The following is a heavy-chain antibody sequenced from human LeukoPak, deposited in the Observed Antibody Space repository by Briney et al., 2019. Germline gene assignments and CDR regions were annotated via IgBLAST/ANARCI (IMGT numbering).Heavy chain of an antibody. V-gene: IGHV3-66*01. CDR2: IYSGDTT. CDR3: VREFYGP. Sequence: PGGSLRLSCTAPGFSVNNNYISWVRQAPGRGLEWVSVIYSGDTTFYADSVKDRFTISRDNSKNTVYLQMNNLRGEDTAMYYCVREFYGPWGQGTLVTVSS. J-gene: IGHJ5*02. D-gene: IGHD4-17*01. CDR1: GFSVNNNY.